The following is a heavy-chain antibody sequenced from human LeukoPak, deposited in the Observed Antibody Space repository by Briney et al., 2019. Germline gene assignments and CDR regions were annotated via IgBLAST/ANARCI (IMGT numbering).Heavy chain of an antibody. Sequence: PGGSLRLSCAASGFTFSSYAMSWVRQAPGKGLEWVSAISGSGGSTYYADSVKGRFTISRDNSKNTLYLQMNSLRAEDTAVYYCAKAVLMDSGYDYRGRVPFDYWGQGTLVTVSS. J-gene: IGHJ4*02. CDR1: GFTFSSYA. CDR2: ISGSGGST. CDR3: AKAVLMDSGYDYRGRVPFDY. D-gene: IGHD5-12*01. V-gene: IGHV3-23*01.